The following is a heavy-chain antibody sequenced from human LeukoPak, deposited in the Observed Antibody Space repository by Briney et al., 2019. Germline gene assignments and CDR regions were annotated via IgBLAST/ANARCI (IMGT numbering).Heavy chain of an antibody. Sequence: GGSLKLSCAASGFTLSGSAIHWVGQASGKGLEWIGRIKSKASNYATAYAASVKGRFTISRDDSKNTADLQMNSLKTEDTAVYYCTTYGDSGPKDMDVWVNGTTVTVSS. CDR3: TTYGDSGPKDMDV. D-gene: IGHD4-17*01. J-gene: IGHJ6*04. V-gene: IGHV3-73*01. CDR2: IKSKASNYAT. CDR1: GFTLSGSA.